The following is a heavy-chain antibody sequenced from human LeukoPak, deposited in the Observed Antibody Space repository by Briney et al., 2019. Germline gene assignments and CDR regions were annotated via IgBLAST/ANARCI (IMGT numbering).Heavy chain of an antibody. CDR1: GYTFTSYG. Sequence: GASVKVSCKASGYTFTSYGISWVRQAPGQGLEWMGWISAYNGNTNYAQKLQGRVTMSTDTSTSTAYMELRSLRSDDTAVYYCARDRTTMDIVVVPAAHFVAFDIWGQGTMVTVSS. CDR2: ISAYNGNT. J-gene: IGHJ3*02. D-gene: IGHD2-2*03. CDR3: ARDRTTMDIVVVPAAHFVAFDI. V-gene: IGHV1-18*01.